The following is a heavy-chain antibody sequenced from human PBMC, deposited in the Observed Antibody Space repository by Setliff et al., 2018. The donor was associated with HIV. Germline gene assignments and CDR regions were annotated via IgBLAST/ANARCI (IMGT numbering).Heavy chain of an antibody. Sequence: PSETLSLTCTVSGGSISSGSYYWSWIRQPAGKGLEWIGRIYTSGSTNYNPSLKSRVTISVDTSKNQFSLKLSSVTAADTAVYYCAREFDSSSWYPHYYYYGMDVWGQGTTVTVSS. CDR1: GGSISSGSYY. V-gene: IGHV4-61*02. CDR3: AREFDSSSWYPHYYYYGMDV. CDR2: IYTSGST. J-gene: IGHJ6*02. D-gene: IGHD6-13*01.